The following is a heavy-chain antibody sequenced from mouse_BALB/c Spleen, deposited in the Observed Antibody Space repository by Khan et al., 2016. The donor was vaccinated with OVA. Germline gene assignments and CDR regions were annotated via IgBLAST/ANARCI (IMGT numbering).Heavy chain of an antibody. V-gene: IGHV9-3-1*01. J-gene: IGHJ1*01. CDR2: INTYTGEP. CDR3: ARRKPYWYCDL. Sequence: QIQLVQSGPELKKPGETVKISCKASGYTFTNYGMNWVKQAPGKGLKWMGWINTYTGEPTYADDFKGRFAFSLETSASTAYLQINNLKNEDTAKYYCARRKPYWYCDLWGAGTTVTVSS. CDR1: GYTFTNYG.